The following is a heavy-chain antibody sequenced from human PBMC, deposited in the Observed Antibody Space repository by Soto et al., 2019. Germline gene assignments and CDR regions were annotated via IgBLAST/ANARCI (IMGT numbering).Heavy chain of an antibody. Sequence: ASVKVSCKASGYSFTSYGISWVRQAPGQGLEWMGWVSGYNVDTIYVQKFQGRVTMTTDTSTSTAHMELRSLTYDDTAVYYCARAPRIVTAASGRRDFDYWGQGTQVTVSS. CDR3: ARAPRIVTAASGRRDFDY. CDR1: GYSFTSYG. J-gene: IGHJ4*02. D-gene: IGHD3-16*02. V-gene: IGHV1-18*01. CDR2: VSGYNVDT.